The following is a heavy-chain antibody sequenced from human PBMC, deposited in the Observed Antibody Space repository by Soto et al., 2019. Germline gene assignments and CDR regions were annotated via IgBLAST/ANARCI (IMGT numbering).Heavy chain of an antibody. CDR1: GGSISSYY. D-gene: IGHD3-10*01. Sequence: SETLSLTCTVSGGSISSYYWSWIRQPPGKGLEWIGYIYYSGSTNYNPSLKSRVTISVDTSKNQFSLKLSSVTAADTAVYYFSRHGQHVWFGDKGYYYVDVWGKGTTVTVSS. CDR2: IYYSGST. CDR3: SRHGQHVWFGDKGYYYVDV. V-gene: IGHV4-59*08. J-gene: IGHJ6*03.